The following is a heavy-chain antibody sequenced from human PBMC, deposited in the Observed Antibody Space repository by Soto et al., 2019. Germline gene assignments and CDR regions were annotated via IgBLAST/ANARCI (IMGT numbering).Heavy chain of an antibody. V-gene: IGHV1-69*13. J-gene: IGHJ6*02. CDR3: ARGVSSRWVPPGYYYYGMDV. CDR2: IIPIFGTA. CDR1: GGTFSSYA. D-gene: IGHD6-13*01. Sequence: SVKVSCKASGGTFSSYAISWVRQAPGQGLEWMGGIIPIFGTANYAQKFQGRVTITADESTSTAYMELSSLRSEDTAVYYCARGVSSRWVPPGYYYYGMDVWGQGTTVTVSS.